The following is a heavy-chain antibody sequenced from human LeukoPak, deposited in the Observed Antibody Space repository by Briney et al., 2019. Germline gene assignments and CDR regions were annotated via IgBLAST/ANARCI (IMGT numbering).Heavy chain of an antibody. J-gene: IGHJ5*02. D-gene: IGHD3-22*01. CDR2: IDNSVST. CDR3: ARGRYYYDSSGYPYNWFDP. Sequence: PSETLSLTCTVSGGSISSYYWSWIRQPPGKGLEWIGYIDNSVSTTYNPSLKSRVTISVDTSKNQFSLKLSSVTAADTAMYYCARGRYYYDSSGYPYNWFDPWGQGTLVTVSS. V-gene: IGHV4-59*01. CDR1: GGSISSYY.